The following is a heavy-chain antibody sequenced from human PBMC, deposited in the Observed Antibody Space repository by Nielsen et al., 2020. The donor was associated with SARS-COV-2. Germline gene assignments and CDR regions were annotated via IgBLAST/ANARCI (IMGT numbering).Heavy chain of an antibody. CDR2: ISSSSSYI. D-gene: IGHD3-3*01. CDR3: ARDLYDFWSGFYYYYGMDV. CDR1: GFTFSSYS. J-gene: IGHJ6*02. V-gene: IGHV3-21*01. Sequence: GESLKISCAASGFTFSSYSMNWVRQAPGKGLEWVSSISSSSSYIYYADSVKGRFTISRDNAKNSLYLQMNSLRAEDTAVYYCARDLYDFWSGFYYYYGMDVWGQGTTVTVSS.